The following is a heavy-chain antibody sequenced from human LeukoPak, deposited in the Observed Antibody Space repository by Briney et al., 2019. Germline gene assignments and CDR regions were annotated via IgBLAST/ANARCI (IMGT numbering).Heavy chain of an antibody. D-gene: IGHD2-2*01. V-gene: IGHV3-74*01. CDR2: INSDGSST. Sequence: PGGSLRLSCAASGFTFSSYWMHWVRQAPGKGLVWVSRINSDGSSTSYADSVKGRFTISRDNAKNTLYLQMNSLRAEDTAVYYCASHCSSTSCYDSRDHWGQGTLVTVSS. CDR1: GFTFSSYW. CDR3: ASHCSSTSCYDSRDH. J-gene: IGHJ4*02.